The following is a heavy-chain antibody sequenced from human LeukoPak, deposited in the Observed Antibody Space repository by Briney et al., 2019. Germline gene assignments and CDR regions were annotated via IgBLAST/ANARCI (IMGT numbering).Heavy chain of an antibody. CDR3: ARDYSAEYSSLSGVYYYYGMDV. Sequence: GASVKVSCKASGYTFTSYYMHWVRQAPGQGLEWMGIINPSGGSTSYAQKFQGRVTMTRDTSTSTVYMELSSLRSEDTAVYYCARDYSAEYSSLSGVYYYYGMDVWGQGTTVTVSS. D-gene: IGHD6-6*01. CDR1: GYTFTSYY. J-gene: IGHJ6*02. V-gene: IGHV1-46*01. CDR2: INPSGGST.